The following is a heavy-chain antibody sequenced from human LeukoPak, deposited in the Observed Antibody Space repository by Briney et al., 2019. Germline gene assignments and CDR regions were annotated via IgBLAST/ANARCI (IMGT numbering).Heavy chain of an antibody. CDR2: ISGDGTIK. V-gene: IGHV3-74*03. CDR1: GFPFSSYW. J-gene: IGHJ4*02. Sequence: GGSLGLSCEPSGFPFSSYWMLWVRQAPGKGLVWVSRISGDGTIKTYADFVRGRFTISRDNTKNILYLQMNSLKVEDTAIYFCSRSQFDYWGQGVLVTVSS. CDR3: SRSQFDY.